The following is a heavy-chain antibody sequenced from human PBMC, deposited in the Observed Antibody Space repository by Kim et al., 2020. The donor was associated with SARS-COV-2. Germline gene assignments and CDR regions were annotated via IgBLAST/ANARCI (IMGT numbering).Heavy chain of an antibody. V-gene: IGHV3-33*05. Sequence: GGSLRLSCAASGFTFSSYGMHWVRQAPGKGLEWVAVISYDGSNKYYADSVKGRFTISRDNSKNTLYLQMNSLRAEDTAVYYCARDGYDILTGYYPAFDY. D-gene: IGHD3-9*01. CDR3: ARDGYDILTGYYPAFDY. J-gene: IGHJ4*01. CDR1: GFTFSSYG. CDR2: ISYDGSNK.